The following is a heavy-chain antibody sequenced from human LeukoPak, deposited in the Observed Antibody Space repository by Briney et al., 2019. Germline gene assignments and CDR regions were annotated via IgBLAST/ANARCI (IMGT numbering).Heavy chain of an antibody. CDR2: IYTSGST. D-gene: IGHD5-18*01. J-gene: IGHJ4*02. Sequence: PSETLSLTCTVSGGSISRGDYYWTWIRQPAGKGLEWIGRIYTSGSTNYNPSLKSRVTISLDMSKKQFSLKLSSVTAADTAVYYCAKTAMDIDYWGQGTLVTVSS. CDR3: AKTAMDIDY. CDR1: GGSISRGDYY. V-gene: IGHV4-61*02.